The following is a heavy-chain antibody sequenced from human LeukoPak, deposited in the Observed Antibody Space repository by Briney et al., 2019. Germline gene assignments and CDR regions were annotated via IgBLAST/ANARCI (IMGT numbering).Heavy chain of an antibody. CDR1: GFTFSSYG. CDR3: ARDLGYSYNYNLDS. CDR2: ISYDGTSK. Sequence: GGSLRLSCAASGFTFSSYGMHWVRQAPGKGLEWVAIISYDGTSKYYADSVKGRFTISRDNAKNTLYLQMNSLRAEDTAVFYCARDLGYSYNYNLDSWGQGTLVTVSS. J-gene: IGHJ4*02. V-gene: IGHV3-30*03. D-gene: IGHD5-18*01.